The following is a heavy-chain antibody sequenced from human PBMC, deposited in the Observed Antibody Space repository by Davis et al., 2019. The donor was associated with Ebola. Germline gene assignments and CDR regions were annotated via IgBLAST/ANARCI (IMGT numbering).Heavy chain of an antibody. V-gene: IGHV3-48*02. CDR2: ISSSSSTI. J-gene: IGHJ4*02. CDR1: GFTFSSYS. D-gene: IGHD7-27*01. CDR3: ATDRNWDFDY. Sequence: GGSLRLSCAASGFTFSSYSMNWVRQAPGKGLEWVSYISSSSSTIYYADSVKGRFTISRDNSKNTLYLQMNSLRDEDTAVYYCATDRNWDFDYWGQGTLVTVSS.